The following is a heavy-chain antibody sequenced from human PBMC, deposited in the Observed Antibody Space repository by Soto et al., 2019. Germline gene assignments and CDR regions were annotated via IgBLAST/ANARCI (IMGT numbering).Heavy chain of an antibody. Sequence: ASVKVSCKVSGYTLTELSMHWVRQAPGKGLEWMGGFDPEDGETIYAQKFQGRVTMTEDTSTDTAYMELSSLRSEDTAVYYFSTGKTGDAFDIWGQGTMVTVSS. D-gene: IGHD7-27*01. CDR3: STGKTGDAFDI. V-gene: IGHV1-24*01. CDR2: FDPEDGET. J-gene: IGHJ3*02. CDR1: GYTLTELS.